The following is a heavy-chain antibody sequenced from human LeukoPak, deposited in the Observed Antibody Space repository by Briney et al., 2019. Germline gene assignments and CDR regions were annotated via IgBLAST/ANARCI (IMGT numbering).Heavy chain of an antibody. CDR2: MNPNSGNT. J-gene: IGHJ4*02. V-gene: IGHV1-8*01. Sequence: ASVKVSCKASGDTFTSYDINWVRQATGQGLEWMGWMNPNSGNTGYAQKFQGRVSMTRTTSISTAYMELRSLRSDDPAVYYCARAPRYCSGASCHSFDYWGQGTLVTVSS. CDR3: ARAPRYCSGASCHSFDY. D-gene: IGHD2-15*01. CDR1: GDTFTSYD.